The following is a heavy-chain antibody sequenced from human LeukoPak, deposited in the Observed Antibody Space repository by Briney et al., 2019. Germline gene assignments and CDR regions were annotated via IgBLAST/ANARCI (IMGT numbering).Heavy chain of an antibody. J-gene: IGHJ4*02. CDR3: ARDPTHSHSGYDFYFDY. CDR2: ISYDGSNK. Sequence: GSSLRLSCAASGFTFSSYAMHWVRQAPGKGLEWVAVISYDGSNKYYADSVKGRFTISRDNSKNTLYLQMNSLRAEDTAVYYCARDPTHSHSGYDFYFDYWGQGTLVTVSS. V-gene: IGHV3-30-3*01. D-gene: IGHD5-12*01. CDR1: GFTFSSYA.